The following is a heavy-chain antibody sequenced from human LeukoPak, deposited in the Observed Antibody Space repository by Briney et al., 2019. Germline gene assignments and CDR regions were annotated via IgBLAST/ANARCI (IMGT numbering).Heavy chain of an antibody. CDR1: GLTFNNYW. J-gene: IGHJ6*02. D-gene: IGHD3-10*01. V-gene: IGHV3-74*01. CDR3: ARAISYGSNRIYYYYGMDV. Sequence: GGSLRLSCAASGLTFNNYWMHWVRQAPGQGLVWVSRIRTDGLETSYADSVKGRFTISRDNSKNTLYLQMNSLRAEDTAVYYCARAISYGSNRIYYYYGMDVWGQGTTVTVSS. CDR2: IRTDGLET.